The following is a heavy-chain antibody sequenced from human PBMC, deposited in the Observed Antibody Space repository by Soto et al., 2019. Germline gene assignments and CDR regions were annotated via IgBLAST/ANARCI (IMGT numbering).Heavy chain of an antibody. CDR2: ISSSAFKT. J-gene: IGHJ6*04. D-gene: IGHD3-16*01. Sequence: PGGSLRLSCVASGFTFSRFAMNWVRQAPGKGLEWVSGISSSAFKTYYADSVKGRFTISRDNSKDTLYLQMTSLRAEDAAVYYCAKVLWESDDYYYQLDVWGKGPRSPSHQ. V-gene: IGHV3-23*01. CDR1: GFTFSRFA. CDR3: AKVLWESDDYYYQLDV.